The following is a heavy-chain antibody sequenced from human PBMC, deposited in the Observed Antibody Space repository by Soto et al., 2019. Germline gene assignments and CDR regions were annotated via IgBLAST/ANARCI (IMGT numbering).Heavy chain of an antibody. D-gene: IGHD3-9*01. V-gene: IGHV1-69*01. CDR3: ASPEGYDILTGYNFDY. CDR2: IIPIFGTA. CDR1: GGAFSSYA. J-gene: IGHJ4*02. Sequence: QVQLVQSGAEVKKPGSSVKVSCKASGGAFSSYAISWVRQAPGQGLEWMGGIIPIFGTANYAQKFQGRVTITADESTSTAYMELSSLRSEDTAVYYCASPEGYDILTGYNFDYWGQGTLVTVSS.